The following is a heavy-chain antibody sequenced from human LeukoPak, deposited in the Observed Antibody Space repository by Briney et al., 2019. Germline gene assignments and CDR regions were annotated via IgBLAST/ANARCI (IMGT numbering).Heavy chain of an antibody. CDR3: ARDAQYYYDDSGYYYLDY. CDR1: GGSISSYY. CDR2: IYYSGST. D-gene: IGHD3-22*01. V-gene: IGHV4-59*01. J-gene: IGHJ4*02. Sequence: SETLSLTCTVSGGSISSYYWSWIRQPPGKGLEWIGYIYYSGSTNYNPSLKSRVTISVDTSKNQFSLKLSSVTAADTAVYYCARDAQYYYDDSGYYYLDYWGQGTLVTVSS.